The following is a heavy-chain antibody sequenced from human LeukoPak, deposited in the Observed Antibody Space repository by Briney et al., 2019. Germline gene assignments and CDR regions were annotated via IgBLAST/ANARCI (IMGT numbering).Heavy chain of an antibody. CDR2: INPNSGGT. V-gene: IGHV1-2*02. D-gene: IGHD6-6*01. CDR3: ARDLNLYSSSSPSDY. CDR1: GYTFTSYY. J-gene: IGHJ4*02. Sequence: ASVKVSCKASGYTFTSYYMHWVRQAPGQGLEWMGWINPNSGGTNYAQKFQGRVTMTRDTSISTAYMELSRLRSDDTAVYYCARDLNLYSSSSPSDYWGQGTLVTVSS.